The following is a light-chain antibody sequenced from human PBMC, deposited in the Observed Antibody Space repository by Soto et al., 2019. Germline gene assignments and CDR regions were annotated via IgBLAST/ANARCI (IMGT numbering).Light chain of an antibody. CDR1: QSLSSSY. CDR3: QQYGDTPPWT. Sequence: EIVLTQSPGTLSLSPGERATLSCSASQSLSSSYLAWYQQRPGQAPRLLIYDASSRAAGIPDRFSGSGSGTDFTLTISRLEPEDFAVYYCQQYGDTPPWTFGHGTKVDLK. CDR2: DAS. J-gene: IGKJ1*01. V-gene: IGKV3-20*01.